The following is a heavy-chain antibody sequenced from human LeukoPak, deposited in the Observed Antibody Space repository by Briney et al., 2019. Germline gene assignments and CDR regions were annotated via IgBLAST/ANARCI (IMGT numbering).Heavy chain of an antibody. D-gene: IGHD2-2*01. V-gene: IGHV1-2*02. Sequence: GASVKVFCKASGYTFTDYYVHWVRQAPGQGLEWMGWINPNTGGTNYAQKFQGRVTMTRDTSISTAYMELSRLRSDDTAVYYCARELGYCSSTSCPLYYYWGQGTLVAVSS. J-gene: IGHJ4*02. CDR1: GYTFTDYY. CDR2: INPNTGGT. CDR3: ARELGYCSSTSCPLYYY.